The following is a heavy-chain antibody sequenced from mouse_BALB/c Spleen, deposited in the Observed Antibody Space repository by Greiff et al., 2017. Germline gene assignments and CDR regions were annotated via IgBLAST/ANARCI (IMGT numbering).Heavy chain of an antibody. CDR2: ISYSGST. CDR1: GYSITSDYA. D-gene: IGHD2-3*01. V-gene: IGHV3-2*02. J-gene: IGHJ4*01. CDR3: ARWGYDGAMDY. Sequence: EVKLEESGPGLVKPSQSLSLTCTVTGYSITSDYAWNWIRQFPGNKLEWMGYISYSGSTSYNPSLKSRISITRDTSKNQFFLQLNSVTTEDTATYYCARWGYDGAMDYWGQGTSVTVSS.